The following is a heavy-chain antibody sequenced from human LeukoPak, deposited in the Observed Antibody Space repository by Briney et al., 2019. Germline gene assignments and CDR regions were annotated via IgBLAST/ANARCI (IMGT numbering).Heavy chain of an antibody. CDR1: GYTFTSYD. V-gene: IGHV1-8*03. J-gene: IGHJ6*03. CDR3: ARVSVGATIYYYYYMDV. D-gene: IGHD1-26*01. Sequence: ASVKVSCKASGYTFTSYDINWVRQATGQGLEWMGWMNPNSGNTGYAQKFQGRVTITRNTSISTAYMELSSLRSEDTAVYYCARVSVGATIYYYYYMDVWGKGTTVTVSS. CDR2: MNPNSGNT.